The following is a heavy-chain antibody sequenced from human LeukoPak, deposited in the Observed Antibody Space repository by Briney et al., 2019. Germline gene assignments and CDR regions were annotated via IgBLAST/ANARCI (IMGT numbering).Heavy chain of an antibody. CDR2: ISAYNGDT. Sequence: GASVKVSCKASGYTFTSYGINWVRQAPGQGLEWMGWISAYNGDTNYAQKLQGRVTMTTDTSTSTAYMELRSLRSDDTAVYYCATAYVWFGELSAFDIWGQGTMVTVSS. J-gene: IGHJ3*02. D-gene: IGHD3-10*01. CDR1: GYTFTSYG. V-gene: IGHV1-18*01. CDR3: ATAYVWFGELSAFDI.